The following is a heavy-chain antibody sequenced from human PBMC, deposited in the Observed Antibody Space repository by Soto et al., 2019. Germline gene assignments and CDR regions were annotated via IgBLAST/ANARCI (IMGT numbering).Heavy chain of an antibody. J-gene: IGHJ4*02. CDR2: LGVSDDR. CDR3: ARDQEAYCGGDCYWHY. CDR1: GFTLSLYT. V-gene: IGHV3-21*01. Sequence: GGSLRLSCAASGFTLSLYTINWVRQAPGKGLEWVSSLGVSDDRFYADSVKGRFTISRDNAKNSLYLQMNSLRAEDTAVYYCARDQEAYCGGDCYWHYWGQGTLVTVSS. D-gene: IGHD2-21*02.